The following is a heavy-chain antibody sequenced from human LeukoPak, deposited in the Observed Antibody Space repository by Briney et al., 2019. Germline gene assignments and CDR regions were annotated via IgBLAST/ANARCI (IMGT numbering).Heavy chain of an antibody. CDR3: ARGTPIVVVPAAIGSWFDP. CDR1: GGTFSSYA. V-gene: IGHV1-69*13. J-gene: IGHJ5*02. D-gene: IGHD2-2*01. CDR2: IIPIFGTA. Sequence: SVKVSCTASGGTFSSYAISWVRQAPGQGLEWMGGIIPIFGTANYAQKFQGRVTITADESTSTAYMELSSLRSEDTAVYYCARGTPIVVVPAAIGSWFDPWGQGTLVTVSS.